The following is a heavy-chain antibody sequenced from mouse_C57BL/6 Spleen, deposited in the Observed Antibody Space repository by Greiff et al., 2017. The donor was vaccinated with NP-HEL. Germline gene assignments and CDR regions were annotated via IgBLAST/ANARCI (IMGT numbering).Heavy chain of an antibody. CDR2: ISSGGSYT. CDR3: ARAYPFAY. D-gene: IGHD6-5*01. V-gene: IGHV5-6*01. Sequence: EVQLQESGGDLVKPGGSLKLSCAASGFTFSSYGMSWVRQTPDKRLEWVATISSGGSYTYYPDSVKGRFTISRDNAKNTLYLQMSSLKSEDTAMYYCARAYPFAYWGQGTLVTVSA. J-gene: IGHJ3*01. CDR1: GFTFSSYG.